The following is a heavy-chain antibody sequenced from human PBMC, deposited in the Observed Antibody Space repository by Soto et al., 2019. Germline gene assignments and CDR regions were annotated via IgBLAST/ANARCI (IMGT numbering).Heavy chain of an antibody. D-gene: IGHD3-10*01. J-gene: IGHJ4*02. V-gene: IGHV4-4*07. CDR2: FSLSGTT. Sequence: QVQLQESGPGLMKPSETLSLTCTVSGASITSSSYWSWIRQPAGKGLEWIGRFSLSGTTNYNPSLRSRVTMSADVSKNRFSLWLTSVTAADTALYYCARGMAPPVAPAGYYFDSWGQGTLGTGSS. CDR3: ARGMAPPVAPAGYYFDS. CDR1: GASITSSSY.